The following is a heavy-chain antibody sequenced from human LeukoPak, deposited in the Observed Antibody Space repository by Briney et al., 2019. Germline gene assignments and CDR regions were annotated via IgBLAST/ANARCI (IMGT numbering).Heavy chain of an antibody. V-gene: IGHV4-39*01. D-gene: IGHD3-3*01. CDR1: GGSISSSSYY. J-gene: IGHJ4*02. CDR2: IYYSGST. CDR3: ARSYYDFWSGYIPLGY. Sequence: SETLSLTCTVSGGSISSSSYYWGWIRQPPGKGREWIGSIYYSGSTYYNPFLKSRVTISVDTSKNQFSLKLSSVTAADTAVYYCARSYYDFWSGYIPLGYWGQGALVTVSS.